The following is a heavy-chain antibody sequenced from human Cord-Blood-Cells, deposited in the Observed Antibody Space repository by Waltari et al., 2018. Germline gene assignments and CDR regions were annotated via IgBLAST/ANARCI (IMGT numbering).Heavy chain of an antibody. D-gene: IGHD1-26*01. Sequence: QVQLVQSGAEVKKPGSSVKVSCKASGGTFSSYATSWVRQAPGQGLEWMGGIIPIFGTATYGQKFQGRVTLTADEATSTAYMELSSLRSEDTAVYYCASSLYRYSGSYYFDYWGQGTLVTVSS. J-gene: IGHJ4*02. CDR1: GGTFSSYA. CDR2: IIPIFGTA. CDR3: ASSLYRYSGSYYFDY. V-gene: IGHV1-69*19.